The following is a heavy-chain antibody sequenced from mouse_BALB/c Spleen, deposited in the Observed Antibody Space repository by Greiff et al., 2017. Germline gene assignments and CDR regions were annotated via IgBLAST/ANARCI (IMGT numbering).Heavy chain of an antibody. CDR1: GFTFSSYT. CDR2: ISSGGSYT. CDR3: TREGSSYAMDY. V-gene: IGHV5-6-4*01. J-gene: IGHJ4*01. Sequence: DVKLVESGGGLVKPGGSLKLSCAASGFTFSSYTMSWVRQTPEKRLEWVATISSGGSYTYYPDSVKGRFTISRDNAKNTLYLQMSSLKSEDTAMYYCTREGSSYAMDYWGQGTSVTVAS.